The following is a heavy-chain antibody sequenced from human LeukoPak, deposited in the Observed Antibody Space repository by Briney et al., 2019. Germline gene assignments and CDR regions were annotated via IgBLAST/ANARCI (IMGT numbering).Heavy chain of an antibody. Sequence: GGSLRLSRAASGFTFSSYAMSWVRQAPGKGLEWVSAISGSGGSTYYADSVKGRFTISRDNSKNTLYLQMNSLRAEDTAVYYCAKDMETTVTTTLDYWGQGTLVTVSS. V-gene: IGHV3-23*01. CDR3: AKDMETTVTTTLDY. J-gene: IGHJ4*02. D-gene: IGHD4-17*01. CDR1: GFTFSSYA. CDR2: ISGSGGST.